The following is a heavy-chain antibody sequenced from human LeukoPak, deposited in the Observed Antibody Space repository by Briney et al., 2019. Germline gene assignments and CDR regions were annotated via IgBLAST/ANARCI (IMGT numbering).Heavy chain of an antibody. V-gene: IGHV1-46*01. CDR3: ARGYYDSNGYNNVEDY. CDR2: INPSGGGT. D-gene: IGHD3-22*01. CDR1: GYTFTNYF. J-gene: IGHJ4*02. Sequence: GASVKVSCKASGYTFTNYFMHWVRQAPGQGLEWMGVINPSGGGTTYAQRFQGRVTMTRDTSTSTVYMELSSLRSEDSAVFYCARGYYDSNGYNNVEDYWGQGTLVTVSS.